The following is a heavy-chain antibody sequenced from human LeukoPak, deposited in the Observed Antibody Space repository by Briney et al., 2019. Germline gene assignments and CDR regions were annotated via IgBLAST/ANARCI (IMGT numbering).Heavy chain of an antibody. CDR3: ARGPGRYCSSTSCSHFDY. J-gene: IGHJ4*02. Sequence: GGSLRLSCAASGFTFSSYAMHWVRQAPGKGLEWVAVISYDGSNKYYADSVKGRFTTSRDNSKNTLYLQMNSLRAEDTAVYYCARGPGRYCSSTSCSHFDYWGQGTLVTVSS. CDR2: ISYDGSNK. D-gene: IGHD2-2*01. CDR1: GFTFSSYA. V-gene: IGHV3-30-3*01.